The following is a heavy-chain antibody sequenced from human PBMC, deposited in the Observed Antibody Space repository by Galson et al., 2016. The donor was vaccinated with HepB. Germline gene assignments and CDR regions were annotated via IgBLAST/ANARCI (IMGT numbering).Heavy chain of an antibody. D-gene: IGHD4-17*01. CDR2: MSSKNGDT. CDR1: GYTFSNYD. Sequence: SVKVSCKASGYTFSNYDMNWVRQATGQGLEWMGWMSSKNGDTGYAQKFQGRITMTMDTSISTAYLELSSLGSDDTAVYYCARETGGIAVTMKYWGQGTLVTVSS. J-gene: IGHJ4*02. CDR3: ARETGGIAVTMKY. V-gene: IGHV1-8*01.